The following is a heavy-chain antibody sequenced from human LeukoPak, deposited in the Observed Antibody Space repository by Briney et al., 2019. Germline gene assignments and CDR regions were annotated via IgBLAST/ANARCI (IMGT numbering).Heavy chain of an antibody. Sequence: PSETHSLTSAASAGSISRGGYSMRWIRQPPGKCLDCIGPLHHSLSTHYNSSLKSRVTISVDTSKNQFSLKLSSVTAPDTALYHCARPEDWNKPGAFDIWGQGTLVTVSS. CDR2: LHHSLST. V-gene: IGHV4-30-2*03. CDR3: ARPEDWNKPGAFDI. D-gene: IGHD1/OR15-1a*01. J-gene: IGHJ3*02. CDR1: AGSISRGGYS.